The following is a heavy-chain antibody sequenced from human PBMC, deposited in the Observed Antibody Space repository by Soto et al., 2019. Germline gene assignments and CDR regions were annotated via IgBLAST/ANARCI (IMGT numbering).Heavy chain of an antibody. J-gene: IGHJ6*02. Sequence: ASVKVSCKVSGYTLTELSMHWVRQAPGKGLEWMGGFVPVYGTANYAQKLQGRVTITADESTSTAYMELSSLRSEDTAVYYCARGVVLMVYATPYGMDVWGQGTTVTVSS. CDR2: FVPVYGTA. CDR1: GYTLTELS. D-gene: IGHD2-8*01. V-gene: IGHV1-24*01. CDR3: ARGVVLMVYATPYGMDV.